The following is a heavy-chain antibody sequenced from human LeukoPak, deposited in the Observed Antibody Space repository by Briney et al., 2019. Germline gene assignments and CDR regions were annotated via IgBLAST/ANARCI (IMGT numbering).Heavy chain of an antibody. CDR1: GGSISSYY. V-gene: IGHV4-59*12. D-gene: IGHD1-26*01. J-gene: IGHJ4*02. CDR2: VSYSGNT. Sequence: KPSETLSLTCTVSGGSISSYYWNWIRQPPGKGLEWIGYVSYSGNTKYNPSLKSRVTISVDTSKNRLSLEVTSVTAADTAVYYCARELLGAPTPGAYWGQGTRVAVSS. CDR3: ARELLGAPTPGAY.